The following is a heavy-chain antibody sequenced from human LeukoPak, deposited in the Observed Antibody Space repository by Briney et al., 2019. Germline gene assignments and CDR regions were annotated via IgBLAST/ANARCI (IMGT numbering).Heavy chain of an antibody. V-gene: IGHV3-66*01. J-gene: IGHJ4*02. CDR2: IYSGGST. Sequence: GGSLRLSCAASGFTFSSYAMSWVRQAPGKGLEWVSVIYSGGSTYYADSVKGRFIISRDNSKNTLYLQMNSLRAEDTAVYYCARSPRYSGSYGYFDYWGQGTLVTVSS. D-gene: IGHD1-26*01. CDR3: ARSPRYSGSYGYFDY. CDR1: GFTFSSYA.